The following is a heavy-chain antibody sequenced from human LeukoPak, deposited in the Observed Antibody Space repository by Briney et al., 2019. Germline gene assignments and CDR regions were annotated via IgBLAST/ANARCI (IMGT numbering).Heavy chain of an antibody. CDR1: GFTFSSYS. CDR2: ISSNGGST. CDR3: VKSIAVAGNVDY. Sequence: QPGGSLRLSCAASGFTFSSYSMNWVRQAPGKGLEYVSAISSNGGSTYYADSVKGRFTISRDNSKNALYLQMSGLRPEDTALYYCVKSIAVAGNVDYWGQGILVTVSS. J-gene: IGHJ4*02. V-gene: IGHV3-64D*09. D-gene: IGHD6-19*01.